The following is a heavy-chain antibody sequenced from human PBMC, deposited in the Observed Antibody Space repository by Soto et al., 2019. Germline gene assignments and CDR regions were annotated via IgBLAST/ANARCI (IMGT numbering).Heavy chain of an antibody. CDR1: GGTFSSYA. Sequence: SVKVSCKASGGTFSSYAISWVRQAPGQGLEWMGGIIPIFGTANYAQKFQGRVTITADESTSTAYMELSSLRSEDTAVYYCARDTKGLVTIFGVVITQDYGMDVWGQGTTVTVSS. CDR2: IIPIFGTA. J-gene: IGHJ6*02. CDR3: ARDTKGLVTIFGVVITQDYGMDV. D-gene: IGHD3-3*01. V-gene: IGHV1-69*13.